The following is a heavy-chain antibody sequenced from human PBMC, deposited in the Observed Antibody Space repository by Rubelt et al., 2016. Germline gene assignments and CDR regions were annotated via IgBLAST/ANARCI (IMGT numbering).Heavy chain of an antibody. CDR2: IIPILGFA. V-gene: IGHV1-69*10. Sequence: QVQLVQSGAEVKKPGSSVKVSCKASGGTFSSYAISWVRQAPGQGLEWMGGIIPILGFASTAQQFHGRVKITADKSTCTAYMGLGSLRSEASAVYYCASENGWTYGMDVWGQGTTVTVSS. D-gene: IGHD6-19*01. J-gene: IGHJ6*02. CDR3: ASENGWTYGMDV. CDR1: GGTFSSYA.